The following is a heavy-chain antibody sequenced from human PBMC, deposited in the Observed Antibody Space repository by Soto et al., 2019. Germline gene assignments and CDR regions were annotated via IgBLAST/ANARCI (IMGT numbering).Heavy chain of an antibody. CDR2: INDSGNT. Sequence: QLQLQQWGAGLLKPSETLSLTCAVSGGSFRGYFWSWIRQSPAKGLEWIGEINDSGNTYYNPSFKSRLTVTVDTSTSQISSRLTSVTAADSAVYYCQGGNFWGQGARVTVSS. CDR3: QGGNF. D-gene: IGHD4-4*01. V-gene: IGHV4-34*01. J-gene: IGHJ1*01. CDR1: GGSFRGYF.